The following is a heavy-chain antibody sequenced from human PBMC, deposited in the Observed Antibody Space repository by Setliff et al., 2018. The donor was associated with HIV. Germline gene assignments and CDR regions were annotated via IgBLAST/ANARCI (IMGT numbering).Heavy chain of an antibody. CDR1: GFTFSNYG. CDR2: IKYDGSDK. Sequence: GSLRLSCAASGFTFSNYGVHWVRQAPGKGLEWVASIKYDGSDKYYADSVKGRFTISRDNSKNTLYLQMNSLRAEDTAVYYCAKCGYSYGQDEDYFDYWGQGTLVTVSS. J-gene: IGHJ4*02. D-gene: IGHD5-18*01. CDR3: AKCGYSYGQDEDYFDY. V-gene: IGHV3-30*02.